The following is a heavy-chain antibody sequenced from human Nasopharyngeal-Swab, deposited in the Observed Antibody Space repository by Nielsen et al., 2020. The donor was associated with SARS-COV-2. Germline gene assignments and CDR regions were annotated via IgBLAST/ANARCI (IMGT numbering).Heavy chain of an antibody. J-gene: IGHJ4*02. CDR2: IGGAGAHI. CDR3: AKDGYSGYGYYFDY. CDR1: GSTFNYFA. D-gene: IGHD5-12*01. V-gene: IGHV3-23*01. Sequence: GESLKISCAASGSTFNYFAMTWVRQAPGKGLEWVASIGGAGAHIYYADYVKGRFTISRDNAKNTLYLQMNSLRAEDTAVYYCAKDGYSGYGYYFDYWGQGTLVTVSS.